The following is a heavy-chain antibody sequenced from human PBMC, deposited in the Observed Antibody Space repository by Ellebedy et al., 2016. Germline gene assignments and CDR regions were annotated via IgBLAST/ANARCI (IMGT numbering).Heavy chain of an antibody. D-gene: IGHD3-9*01. J-gene: IGHJ4*02. CDR1: GFTFSSYA. Sequence: GESLKISXAASGFTFSSYAMSWVRQAPGKGLEWVSAISGSGGSTYYADSVKGRFTISRDNSKNTLYLQMNSLRAEDTAVYYCAKVMAYYDILTGFDYWGQGTLVTVSS. V-gene: IGHV3-23*01. CDR3: AKVMAYYDILTGFDY. CDR2: ISGSGGST.